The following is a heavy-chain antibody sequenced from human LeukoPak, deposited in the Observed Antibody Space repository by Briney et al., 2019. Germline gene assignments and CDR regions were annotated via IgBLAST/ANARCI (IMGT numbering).Heavy chain of an antibody. Sequence: ASVKVSCKASGGTFSSYTISWVRQAPGQGLEWMGRIIPILGIAYYAQKFQGRVTITADKSTSTAYMELSSLRSEDTAVYYCASPYDSSGYGYDYWGQGTLVTVSS. CDR2: IIPILGIA. D-gene: IGHD3-22*01. J-gene: IGHJ4*02. V-gene: IGHV1-69*02. CDR1: GGTFSSYT. CDR3: ASPYDSSGYGYDY.